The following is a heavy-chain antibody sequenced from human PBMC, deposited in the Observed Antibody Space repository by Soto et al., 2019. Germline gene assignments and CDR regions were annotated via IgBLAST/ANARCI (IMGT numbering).Heavy chain of an antibody. Sequence: QVQLVRSGAEVKKPGASVKVSCKASGYTFTRYGISWVRQAPGQGIEWLGWISAYNGNTNYAQKHQGRVTMTTDTSTSKADMELRSLRSDDTAVYYCSRVGGSYSDVKINYWCQVPLVTVSS. V-gene: IGHV1-18*01. CDR1: GYTFTRYG. J-gene: IGHJ4*02. D-gene: IGHD1-26*01. CDR2: ISAYNGNT. CDR3: SRVGGSYSDVKINY.